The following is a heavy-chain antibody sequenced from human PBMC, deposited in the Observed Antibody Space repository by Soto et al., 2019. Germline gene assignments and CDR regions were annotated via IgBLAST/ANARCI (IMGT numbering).Heavy chain of an antibody. CDR2: ISGSGGST. CDR3: AQGYGYSYSYTLWFDP. Sequence: EVQLLESGGGLVQPGGSLRLSCAASGFTFRSYAMSWVRQAPGKGLEWVSDISGSGGSTYHTDSVKGRFIISRDNSKNTLYLQMNSLRAEDTAVYYCAQGYGYSYSYTLWFDPWGQGTLVTVSS. J-gene: IGHJ5*02. V-gene: IGHV3-23*01. D-gene: IGHD5-18*01. CDR1: GFTFRSYA.